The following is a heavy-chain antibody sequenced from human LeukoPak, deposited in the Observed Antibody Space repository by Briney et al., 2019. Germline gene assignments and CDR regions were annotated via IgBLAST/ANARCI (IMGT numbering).Heavy chain of an antibody. J-gene: IGHJ4*02. D-gene: IGHD6-19*01. CDR3: VAGKPSDY. CDR1: GFTFSSYA. CDR2: ISGSGGST. V-gene: IGHV3-23*01. Sequence: GGSLRLSCAASGFTFSSYAMSRVRQAPGKGLEWVSAISGSGGSTYYADSVKGRFTISRDNSKDTLYLQMNSLRAEDTAVYYGVAGKPSDYWGQGTLVTVSS.